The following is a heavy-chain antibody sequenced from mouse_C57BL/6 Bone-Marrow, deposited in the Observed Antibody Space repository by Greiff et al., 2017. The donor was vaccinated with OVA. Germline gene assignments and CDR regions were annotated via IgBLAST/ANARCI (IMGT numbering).Heavy chain of an antibody. CDR1: GYAFSSSW. Sequence: QVQLQQSGPELVKPGASVQISCKASGYAFSSSWMNWVKQRPGKGLEWIGRIYPGDGDTNYNGKFKGKATLTADKSSSTAYMQLSSLTSEDSAVYFCAGPYYYGSSYAWFAYWGQGTLVTVSA. V-gene: IGHV1-82*01. D-gene: IGHD1-1*01. J-gene: IGHJ3*01. CDR2: IYPGDGDT. CDR3: AGPYYYGSSYAWFAY.